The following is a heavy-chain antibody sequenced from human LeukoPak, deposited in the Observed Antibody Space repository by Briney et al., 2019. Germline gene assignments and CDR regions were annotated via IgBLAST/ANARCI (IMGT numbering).Heavy chain of an antibody. V-gene: IGHV3-74*01. CDR3: AQGGSPGAFDY. CDR1: GFTFGSYA. J-gene: IGHJ4*02. Sequence: GGSLRLSCAASGFTFGSYAMSWVRQAPGKGLVWVSRINGDGSGTSYADSVKGRFTISRDNAKNTLYLQMNSLRAEDTAVYYCAQGGSPGAFDYWGQGTLVTVSS. CDR2: INGDGSGT. D-gene: IGHD1-26*01.